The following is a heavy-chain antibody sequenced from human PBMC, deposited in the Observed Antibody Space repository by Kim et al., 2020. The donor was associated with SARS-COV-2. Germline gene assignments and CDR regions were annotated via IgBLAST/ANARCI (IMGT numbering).Heavy chain of an antibody. CDR2: IWYDGSNK. J-gene: IGHJ4*02. D-gene: IGHD6-13*01. Sequence: GGSLRLSCAASGFTFSSYGMHWVRQAPGKGLEWVAVIWYDGSNKYYADSVKGRFTISRDNSKNTLYLQMNSLRAEDTAVYYCAKDPENSSSWYRGGFDYWGQGTLVTVSS. CDR3: AKDPENSSSWYRGGFDY. V-gene: IGHV3-33*06. CDR1: GFTFSSYG.